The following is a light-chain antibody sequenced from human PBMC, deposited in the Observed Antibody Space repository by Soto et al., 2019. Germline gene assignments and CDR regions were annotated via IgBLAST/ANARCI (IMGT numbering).Light chain of an antibody. CDR3: QQFNNYPRVT. J-gene: IGKJ4*01. CDR1: QGSSNY. V-gene: IGKV1-9*01. CDR2: GAS. Sequence: DIQLTQSPSFLSASVGDRVTITCRASQGSSNYIAWFQQRPGRATKLLIYGASTLQSGVPSRFSGSGSGTEFTLTISSLQPEDSATYYCQQFNNYPRVTFGGGTKVMIK.